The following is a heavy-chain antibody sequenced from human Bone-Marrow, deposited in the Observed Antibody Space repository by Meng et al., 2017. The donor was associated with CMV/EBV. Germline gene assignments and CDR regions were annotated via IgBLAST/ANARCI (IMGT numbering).Heavy chain of an antibody. CDR3: ARQKVPGYCSSTSCHGYYYYGMDV. V-gene: IGHV3-21*01. J-gene: IGHJ6*02. D-gene: IGHD2-2*01. Sequence: GESLKISCAASGFTFSSYSMNWVRQAPGKGLEWVSSISSSSSYIYYADSVKGRFTISRDNAKNSLYLQMNSLRAEDTAVYYCARQKVPGYCSSTSCHGYYYYGMDVWGQGNTVTVSS. CDR1: GFTFSSYS. CDR2: ISSSSSYI.